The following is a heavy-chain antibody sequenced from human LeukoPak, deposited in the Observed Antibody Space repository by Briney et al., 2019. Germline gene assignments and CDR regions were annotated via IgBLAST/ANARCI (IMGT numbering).Heavy chain of an antibody. Sequence: GRSLRLSCAASGFTFSTYGMHWVRQAPGKGLEWVAVISNDGSNKYYADSVKGRFTISRDKSKNTLYLQMNGLRAEDTAVYYCAKERRGYSGYERSYYYYYGMDVWGKGTTVTVSS. D-gene: IGHD5-12*01. J-gene: IGHJ6*04. CDR3: AKERRGYSGYERSYYYYYGMDV. CDR2: ISNDGSNK. CDR1: GFTFSTYG. V-gene: IGHV3-30*18.